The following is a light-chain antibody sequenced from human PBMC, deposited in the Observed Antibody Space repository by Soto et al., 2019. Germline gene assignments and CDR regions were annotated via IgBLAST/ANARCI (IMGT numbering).Light chain of an antibody. CDR2: GAS. CDR3: QQYNNWPSPFT. V-gene: IGKV3-15*01. J-gene: IGKJ2*01. CDR1: QSVSSN. Sequence: DIVMTQSPSTLSASPGERATLTCRASQSVSSNLAWYQQKPGQAPRLLIYGASTRATGIPARFSGSGSGTEFTLTISIRQPQDFAVYYCQQYNNWPSPFTFGQGTK.